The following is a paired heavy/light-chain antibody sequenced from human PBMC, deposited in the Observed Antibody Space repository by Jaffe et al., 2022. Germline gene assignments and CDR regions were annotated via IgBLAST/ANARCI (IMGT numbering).Heavy chain of an antibody. CDR1: GFTFSSYE. V-gene: IGHV3-48*03. CDR3: ARPGWGAYYDILTGYHPASFDI. Sequence: EVQLVESGGGLVQPGGSLRLSCAASGFTFSSYEMNWVRQAPGKGLEWVSYISSSGSTIYYADSVKGRFTISRDNAKNSLYLQMNSLRAEDTAVYYCARPGWGAYYDILTGYHPASFDIWGQGTMVTVSS. CDR2: ISSSGSTI. D-gene: IGHD3-9*01. J-gene: IGHJ3*02.
Light chain of an antibody. CDR1: QGISSY. J-gene: IGKJ5*01. CDR2: AAS. CDR3: QQYYSYPLT. V-gene: IGKV1-8*01. Sequence: AIRMTQSPSSFSASTGDRVTITCRASQGISSYLAWYQQKPGKAPKLLIYAASTLQSGVPSRFSGSGSGTDFTLTISCLQSEDFATYYCQQYYSYPLTFGQGTRLEIK.